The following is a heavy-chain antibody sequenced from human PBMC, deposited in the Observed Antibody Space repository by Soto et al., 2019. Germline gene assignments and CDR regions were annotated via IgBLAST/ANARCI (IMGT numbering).Heavy chain of an antibody. D-gene: IGHD2-2*01. Sequence: SVKVSCKASGGTFSSYAISWVRQAPGQGLEWMGGIIPIFGTANYAQKFQGRVTITADESTSTAYMELSSLRSEDTAVYYCARSGDCSSTSCSNSFYYYYGVDVWGQGTTVTVS. CDR2: IIPIFGTA. CDR1: GGTFSSYA. V-gene: IGHV1-69*13. CDR3: ARSGDCSSTSCSNSFYYYYGVDV. J-gene: IGHJ6*02.